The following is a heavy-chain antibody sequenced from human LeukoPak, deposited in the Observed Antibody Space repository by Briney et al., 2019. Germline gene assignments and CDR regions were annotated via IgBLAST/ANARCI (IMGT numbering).Heavy chain of an antibody. V-gene: IGHV4-39*01. CDR1: GGSITVNTHY. CDR2: MYYSGRA. J-gene: IGHJ5*02. CDR3: ARHYGP. D-gene: IGHD3-10*01. Sequence: SETLSLTCSVSGGSITVNTHYWDWIRQSPGKGLEWIGSMYYSGRANYSPSLKSRITMSVDRARNQFSLRLNSVTAADTAVYYCARHYGPWGQGTLVTVSS.